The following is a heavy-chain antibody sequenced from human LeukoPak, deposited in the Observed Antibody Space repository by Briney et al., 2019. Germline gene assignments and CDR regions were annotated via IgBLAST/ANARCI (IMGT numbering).Heavy chain of an antibody. J-gene: IGHJ4*02. CDR2: LYSDGST. V-gene: IGHV3-53*01. Sequence: PGGSLTLSCAASGFTVSSNYMTWVRQAPGKGLEWVSVLYSDGSTYYADAVKGRLSISIDNTKNTVYLQMNSLRAEDTAVYYCASLGVAAAVDYWGQGTLVTVSS. D-gene: IGHD6-13*01. CDR3: ASLGVAAAVDY. CDR1: GFTVSSNY.